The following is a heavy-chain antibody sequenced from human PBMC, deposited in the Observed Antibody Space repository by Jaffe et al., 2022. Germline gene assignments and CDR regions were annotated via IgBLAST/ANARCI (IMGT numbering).Heavy chain of an antibody. V-gene: IGHV3-21*01. CDR1: GFTFSSYS. CDR2: ISSSSSYI. Sequence: EVQLVESGGGLVKPGGSLRLSCAASGFTFSSYSMNWVRQAPGKGLEWVSSISSSSSYIYYADSVKGRFTISRDNAKNSLYLQMNSLRAEDTAVYYCARLYCSSTSCYDARSGNLLLNYYYMDVWGKGTTVTVSS. CDR3: ARLYCSSTSCYDARSGNLLLNYYYMDV. D-gene: IGHD2-2*01. J-gene: IGHJ6*03.